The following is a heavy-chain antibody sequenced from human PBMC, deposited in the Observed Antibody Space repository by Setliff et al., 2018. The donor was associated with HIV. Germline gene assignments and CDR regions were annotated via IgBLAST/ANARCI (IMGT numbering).Heavy chain of an antibody. CDR3: ARAPGVTPFDH. J-gene: IGHJ4*02. D-gene: IGHD2-21*02. V-gene: IGHV4-31*03. CDR1: GGSISSGGYY. Sequence: SETLSLTCTVSGGSISSGGYYWSWIRQHPEKGLEWIGYVYYNGDTYYNPSLKSRVTLSVDTSKNQFSLNLGSVTAADTAVYYCARAPGVTPFDHWGPGTLVTVS. CDR2: VYYNGDT.